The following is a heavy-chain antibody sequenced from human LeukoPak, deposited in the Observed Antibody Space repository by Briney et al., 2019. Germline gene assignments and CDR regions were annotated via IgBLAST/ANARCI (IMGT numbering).Heavy chain of an antibody. V-gene: IGHV6-1*01. CDR3: TRGEIFDP. Sequence: SQTLSLTCAISGDSVSSNSAAWNWIRQSPSRGLEWLGRTYYKSKWYYDYAISVKSRITINPGISKNQFSLQLNSVTPEDTAVYYCTRGEIFDPWGQGTLVTVSS. CDR2: TYYKSKWYY. CDR1: GDSVSSNSAA. J-gene: IGHJ5*02.